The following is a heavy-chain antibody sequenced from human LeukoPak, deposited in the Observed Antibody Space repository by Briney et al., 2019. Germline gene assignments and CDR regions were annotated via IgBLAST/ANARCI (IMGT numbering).Heavy chain of an antibody. CDR1: GFIFSSYA. CDR3: ARVSGSYSLSAFDI. CDR2: ISYDGSNK. Sequence: GGSLRLSCAASGFIFSSYAMHWVRQAPGKGLEWVAVISYDGSNKYYADSVKGRFTISRDNSKNTLYLQMNSLGAEDTAVYYCARVSGSYSLSAFDIWGQGTMVTVSS. V-gene: IGHV3-30*04. D-gene: IGHD1-26*01. J-gene: IGHJ3*02.